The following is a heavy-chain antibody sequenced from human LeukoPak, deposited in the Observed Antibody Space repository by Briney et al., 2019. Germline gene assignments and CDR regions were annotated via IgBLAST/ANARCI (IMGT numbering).Heavy chain of an antibody. V-gene: IGHV4-39*01. Sequence: KPSETLSLTCTVSGVSISSSSYHWDWIRQPPGKGLEWIGSIYYTGSIYYNPSLKSRVTISVDTSKNQFSLKLSSLTAADTAVYYCARRPFNWGSGDAFDIWGQGTMVTVSS. CDR1: GVSISSSSYH. J-gene: IGHJ3*02. D-gene: IGHD7-27*01. CDR3: ARRPFNWGSGDAFDI. CDR2: IYYTGSI.